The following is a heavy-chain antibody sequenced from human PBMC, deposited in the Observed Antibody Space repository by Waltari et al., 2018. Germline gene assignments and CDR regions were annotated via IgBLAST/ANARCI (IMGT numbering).Heavy chain of an antibody. Sequence: PSETLSLTCAVYGVSLSGYYWSWIRQTPGKGLEWIGEINYSGNAHYNSSLKSRVTISVDTSKNLIFLKLSSVTAADTAVYYCARDLGIGCSSSSCYGGALDSWGQGTMVTVSS. CDR1: GVSLSGYY. CDR3: ARDLGIGCSSSSCYGGALDS. V-gene: IGHV4-34*01. J-gene: IGHJ3*01. CDR2: INYSGNA. D-gene: IGHD2-2*01.